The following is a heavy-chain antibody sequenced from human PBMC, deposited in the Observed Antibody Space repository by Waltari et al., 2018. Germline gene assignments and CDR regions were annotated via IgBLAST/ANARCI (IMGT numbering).Heavy chain of an antibody. CDR1: GFTFSSYG. Sequence: GFTFSSYGMHWVRQAPGKGLEWVAVISYDGSNKYYADSVKGRFTISRDNSKNTLYLQMNSLRAEDTAVYYCAKGTSYGGGSYLDYWGQGTLVTVSS. CDR2: ISYDGSNK. J-gene: IGHJ4*02. CDR3: AKGTSYGGGSYLDY. V-gene: IGHV3-30*18. D-gene: IGHD1-26*01.